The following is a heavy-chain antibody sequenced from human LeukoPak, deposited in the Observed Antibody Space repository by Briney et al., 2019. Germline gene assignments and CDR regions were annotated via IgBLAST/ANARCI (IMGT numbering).Heavy chain of an antibody. CDR2: KKEVGMEQ. D-gene: IGHD2-21*01. J-gene: IGHJ4*02. CDR1: GFTVRNYW. V-gene: IGHV3-7*01. Sequence: GGSLRLSCAASGFTVRNYWMGWVRQAPGKGLGWVANKKEVGMEQYYEVSLRDGVSLSRDNAKNLVYRQMNSLRAEDTAVYYCTRDNRYYYWGQGTVVTVSS. CDR3: TRDNRYYY.